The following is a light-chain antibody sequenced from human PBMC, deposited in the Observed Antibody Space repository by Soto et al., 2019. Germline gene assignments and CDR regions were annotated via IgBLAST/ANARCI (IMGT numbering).Light chain of an antibody. V-gene: IGLV2-23*01. CDR1: SSNVGSYNL. J-gene: IGLJ2*01. CDR2: EDI. CDR3: CSYAGSSTLL. Sequence: QSALTQPASVSGSPGQSITISCTGTSSNVGSYNLVSWYQQHPANAPKLMIYEDIQRPSGVSNRFSGSKSGNTASLTISGLQAEDEADYYCCSYAGSSTLLFGGGTKLTVL.